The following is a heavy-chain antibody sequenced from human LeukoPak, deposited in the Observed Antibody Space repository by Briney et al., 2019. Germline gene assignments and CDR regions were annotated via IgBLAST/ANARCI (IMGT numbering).Heavy chain of an antibody. CDR3: ARSIWQWGPSWFDP. J-gene: IGHJ5*02. D-gene: IGHD6-19*01. V-gene: IGHV3-53*01. CDR1: GFTVSSNY. Sequence: GGSLRLSFAASGFTVSSNYMSWVRQAPGKGLEWVSVIYSGGSTYYADSVKGRFTISRDNSKNTLYLQMNSLRAEDTAVYYCARSIWQWGPSWFDPWGQGTLVTVSS. CDR2: IYSGGST.